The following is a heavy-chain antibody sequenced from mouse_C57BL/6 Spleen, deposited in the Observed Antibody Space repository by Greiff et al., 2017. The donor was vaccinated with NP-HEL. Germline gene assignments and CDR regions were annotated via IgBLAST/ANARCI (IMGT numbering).Heavy chain of an antibody. Sequence: KQSCKASGYTFTSYWMQWVKQRPGQGLEWIGEIDPSDSYTNYNQKFKGKATLTVDTSSSTAYMQLSSLTSEDSAVYYCERSPYDYDGWFAYWGQGTLVTVSA. J-gene: IGHJ3*01. CDR1: GYTFTSYW. V-gene: IGHV1-50*01. CDR2: IDPSDSYT. D-gene: IGHD2-4*01. CDR3: ERSPYDYDGWFAY.